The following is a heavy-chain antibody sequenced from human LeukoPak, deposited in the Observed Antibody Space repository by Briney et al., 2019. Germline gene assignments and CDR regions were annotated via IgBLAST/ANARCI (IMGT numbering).Heavy chain of an antibody. CDR3: AKESGKSGSYFLPDY. Sequence: TGGSLRLSCAASEFTFSSYAMSWVRQAPGKGLEWVSAISGSGRSTYYADSVKGRFTISRDNSKNTLYLQMNSLRAEDTAVYYCAKESGKSGSYFLPDYWGQGTLVTVSS. J-gene: IGHJ4*02. CDR1: EFTFSSYA. V-gene: IGHV3-23*01. D-gene: IGHD1-26*01. CDR2: ISGSGRST.